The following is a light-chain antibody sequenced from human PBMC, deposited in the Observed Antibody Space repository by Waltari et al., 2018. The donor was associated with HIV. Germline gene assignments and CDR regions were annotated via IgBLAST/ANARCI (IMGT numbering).Light chain of an antibody. CDR1: SPNIGADYD. V-gene: IGLV1-40*01. CDR3: QSHDSTLNAAVV. J-gene: IGLJ2*01. Sequence: QSVLTQPPSVSGAPGQRVTISCTGSSPNIGADYDVPWYQQIPGTAPKLLISGNKNRPSVVPDRFSASKSGTSASLAITGLQPEDEADYFCQSHDSTLNAAVVFGGGTKLTVL. CDR2: GNK.